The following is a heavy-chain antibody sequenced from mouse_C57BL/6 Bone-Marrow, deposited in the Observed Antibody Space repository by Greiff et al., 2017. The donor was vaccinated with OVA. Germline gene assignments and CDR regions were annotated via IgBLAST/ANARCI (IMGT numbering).Heavy chain of an antibody. CDR1: GYTFTSYW. J-gene: IGHJ1*03. CDR2: IYPGNSDT. Sequence: VHVQQSGTVLARPGASVKMSCKTSGYTFTSYWMHWVKQRPGQGLEWIGAIYPGNSDTSYNQKFKGKANLTAVTSASTAYMELSSLTNEDYAVYYCTGGNTEEAHYFEDWGKGTTVTVSS. D-gene: IGHD1-1*01. CDR3: TGGNTEEAHYFED. V-gene: IGHV1-5*01.